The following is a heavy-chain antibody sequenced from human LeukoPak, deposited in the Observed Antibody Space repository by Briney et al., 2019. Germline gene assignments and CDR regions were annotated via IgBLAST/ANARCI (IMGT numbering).Heavy chain of an antibody. V-gene: IGHV1-2*02. CDR3: ARGGVRTAASSLGY. J-gene: IGHJ4*01. CDR2: INPNSGGT. Sequence: GASVKVSCKASVYTFSDYYLHWVRQAPGQGLEWMGWINPNSGGTNFAQKFRGRVTMTRDTSITTAYMELTRLKSDDTAVYYCARGGVRTAASSLGYWGQGTLVTVSS. CDR1: VYTFSDYY. D-gene: IGHD6-13*01.